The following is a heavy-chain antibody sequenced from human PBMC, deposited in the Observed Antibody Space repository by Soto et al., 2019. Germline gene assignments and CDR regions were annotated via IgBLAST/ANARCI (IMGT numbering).Heavy chain of an antibody. CDR2: IIPIFGTA. V-gene: IGHV1-69*13. Sequence: SVKVSCKASGGTFSSYSINWVRQAPGQGLEWMGEIIPIFGTANYAQKFQGRVTITADESTSTAYMELSSLRSEDTAVYYCARDGGRHSGGIDYWGQGTLVTAPQ. J-gene: IGHJ4*02. CDR1: GGTFSSYS. CDR3: ARDGGRHSGGIDY. D-gene: IGHD1-26*01.